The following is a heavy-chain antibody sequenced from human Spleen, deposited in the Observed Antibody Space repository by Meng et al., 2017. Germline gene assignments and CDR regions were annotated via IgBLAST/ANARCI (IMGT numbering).Heavy chain of an antibody. Sequence: GGSLRLSCAASGFTFSSYSMNWVRQAPGKGLEWVSSISSSSYIYYADSVKGRFTISRDNAKTSLYLQMNSLRAEDTAVYYCARSRSSSGWYRLYGVYYYYYGMDVWGQGTTVTVSS. V-gene: IGHV3-21*01. CDR1: GFTFSSYS. CDR2: ISSSSYI. D-gene: IGHD6-19*01. CDR3: ARSRSSSGWYRLYGVYYYYYGMDV. J-gene: IGHJ6*02.